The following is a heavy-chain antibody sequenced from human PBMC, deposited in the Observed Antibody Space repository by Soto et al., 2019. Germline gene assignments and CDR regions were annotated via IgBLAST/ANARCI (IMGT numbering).Heavy chain of an antibody. Sequence: QVQLVQSGAEMKKPGSSVKVSWQSSGGTFNTYAMNWVRQAPGQGPEWMGDISPMFGAANYAPKFQGRVTITADESTGTSYMQLSSLTSEATALYFCAREVQVTTPAFVYWGQGTLVTVSS. CDR1: GGTFNTYA. CDR3: AREVQVTTPAFVY. V-gene: IGHV1-69*19. D-gene: IGHD5-18*01. J-gene: IGHJ4*02. CDR2: ISPMFGAA.